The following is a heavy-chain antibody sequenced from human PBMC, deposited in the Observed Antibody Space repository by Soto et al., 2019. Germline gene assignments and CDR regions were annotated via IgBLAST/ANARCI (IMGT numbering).Heavy chain of an antibody. CDR1: GFTFSTHG. D-gene: IGHD3-10*01. J-gene: IGHJ4*03. Sequence: GGSLRLSCAASGFTFSTHGMHWVRQAPGKGLEWVAVISYDGTKIYHADSVKGRFTISRDNSKNTLYLQMNSLRSEDTAVYYCCTGAYWGQGTMVTVSS. V-gene: IGHV3-30*03. CDR2: ISYDGTKI. CDR3: CTGAY.